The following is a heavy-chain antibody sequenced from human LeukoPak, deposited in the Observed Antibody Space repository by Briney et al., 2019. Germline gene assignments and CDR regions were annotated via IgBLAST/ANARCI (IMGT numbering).Heavy chain of an antibody. Sequence: GGSLRLSCAASGFTFSSYWMGWARQAPGKGPEWVANIKEDGSHIFYVDSVKRRFTISRDNAKNSLYLQINSLRAEDTAVYYCARVREYGWFDRWGHGTLASVSS. J-gene: IGHJ5*02. CDR1: GFTFSSYW. D-gene: IGHD2/OR15-2a*01. CDR2: IKEDGSHI. V-gene: IGHV3-7*05. CDR3: ARVREYGWFDR.